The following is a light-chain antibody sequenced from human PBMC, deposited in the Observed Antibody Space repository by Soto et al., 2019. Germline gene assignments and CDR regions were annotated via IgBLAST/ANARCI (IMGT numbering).Light chain of an antibody. Sequence: QSALTQPPSVSGSPGQSITISCTGTSSDVGGYNYVSWYQQHPGKAPKLMIYDVSNRPSGVSNRFSGSKSGNTASLTISGLQAEDEADYYCSSYTSSSTRGVFGTGTKVTVL. CDR2: DVS. CDR1: SSDVGGYNY. CDR3: SSYTSSSTRGV. V-gene: IGLV2-14*01. J-gene: IGLJ1*01.